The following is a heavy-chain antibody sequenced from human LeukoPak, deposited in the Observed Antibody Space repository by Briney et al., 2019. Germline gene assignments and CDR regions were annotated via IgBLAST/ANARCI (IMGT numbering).Heavy chain of an antibody. CDR2: ISSSSSYI. D-gene: IGHD6-19*01. J-gene: IGHJ4*02. V-gene: IGHV3-21*04. Sequence: GGSLRLSCAASGFTFSSYSMNWDRQAPGKGLEWVSSISSSSSYIYYADSVKGRFTISRDNAKNSLYLQMNSLRVEDTAVYYCARGAGSGWPLDKWGQGTLVTVSS. CDR1: GFTFSSYS. CDR3: ARGAGSGWPLDK.